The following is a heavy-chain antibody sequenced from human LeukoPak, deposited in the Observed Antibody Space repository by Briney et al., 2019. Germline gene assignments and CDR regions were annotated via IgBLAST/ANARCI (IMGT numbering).Heavy chain of an antibody. Sequence: PGGSLRLSCAASGFTFSSYWMHWVRQAPGKGLVWVSRINSDGSSTSYADSVKGRFTISRDNAKNTLYLQMNSLRAEDTAVYYCARGRYDFWSAYPPLKCWGQGTLVTVSS. CDR2: INSDGSST. CDR3: ARGRYDFWSAYPPLKC. V-gene: IGHV3-74*01. J-gene: IGHJ4*02. CDR1: GFTFSSYW. D-gene: IGHD3-3*01.